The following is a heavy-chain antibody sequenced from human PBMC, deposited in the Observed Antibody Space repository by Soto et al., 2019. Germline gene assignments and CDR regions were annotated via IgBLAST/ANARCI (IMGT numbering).Heavy chain of an antibody. J-gene: IGHJ4*02. CDR3: ANSRVSMVRGLIIIPNY. Sequence: GGSLRLSCAASGFPFTGYAMSWVRQAPGKGPEWVSAISGHGDATFYADSVKGRFTISRDNSKNTLYLHMNSLRAEDTALYYCANSRVSMVRGLIIIPNYWGQGTLVTSPQ. D-gene: IGHD3-10*01. CDR1: GFPFTGYA. CDR2: ISGHGDAT. V-gene: IGHV3-23*01.